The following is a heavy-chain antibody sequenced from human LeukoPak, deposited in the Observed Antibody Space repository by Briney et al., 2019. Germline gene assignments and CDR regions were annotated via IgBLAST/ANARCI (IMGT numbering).Heavy chain of an antibody. CDR1: GGSISSGGYS. Sequence: SQTLSLTCAVSGGSISSGGYSWSWIRQPPGKGLEGIGYIYHSGSTYYNPSLKSRVTISLDRSKNHFSLKLNSVTAADTAVYYCARVAYCSGGSCYRGNWFDPWGQGTLVTVSA. D-gene: IGHD2-15*01. V-gene: IGHV4-30-2*01. CDR3: ARVAYCSGGSCYRGNWFDP. J-gene: IGHJ5*02. CDR2: IYHSGST.